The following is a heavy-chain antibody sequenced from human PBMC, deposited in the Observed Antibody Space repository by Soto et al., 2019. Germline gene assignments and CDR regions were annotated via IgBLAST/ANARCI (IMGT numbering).Heavy chain of an antibody. J-gene: IGHJ4*02. V-gene: IGHV3-30-3*01. CDR3: ARDVRYSGYTVPFDY. CDR1: GFTFSSYA. CDR2: ISYDGSNK. Sequence: GGSLRLSCAASGFTFSSYAMHWVRQAPGRGLEWVAVISYDGSNKYYADSVKGRFTISRDNSKNTLYLQMNSLRAEDTAVYYCARDVRYSGYTVPFDYWGQGTLVTVSS. D-gene: IGHD5-12*01.